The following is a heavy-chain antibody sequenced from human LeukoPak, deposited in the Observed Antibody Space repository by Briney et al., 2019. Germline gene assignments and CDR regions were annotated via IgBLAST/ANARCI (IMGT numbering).Heavy chain of an antibody. D-gene: IGHD3-10*01. CDR2: IYSGGST. CDR3: ASSAPGEYYFDY. J-gene: IGHJ4*02. V-gene: IGHV3-66*02. Sequence: GGSLRLSCAASGFTVSSNYMSWVRQAPGKGLEWVSVIYSGGSTYYADSVKGRFTISRDNSKNTLYLQMNSLRAEDTAVYYCASSAPGEYYFDYWGQGTLVTVSS. CDR1: GFTVSSNY.